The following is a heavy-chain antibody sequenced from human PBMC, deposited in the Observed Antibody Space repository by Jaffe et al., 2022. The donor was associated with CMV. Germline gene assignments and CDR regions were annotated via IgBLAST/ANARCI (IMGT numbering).Heavy chain of an antibody. CDR2: IYHSGST. V-gene: IGHV4-4*02. D-gene: IGHD3-3*01. CDR3: AREFRDFWSGYYKSYYYMDV. J-gene: IGHJ6*03. Sequence: QVQLQESGPGLVKPSGTLSLTCAVSGGSISSSNWWSWVRQPPGKGLEWIGEIYHSGSTNYNPSLKSRVTISVDKSKNQFSLKLSSVTAADTAVYYCAREFRDFWSGYYKSYYYMDVWGKGTTVTVSS. CDR1: GGSISSSNW.